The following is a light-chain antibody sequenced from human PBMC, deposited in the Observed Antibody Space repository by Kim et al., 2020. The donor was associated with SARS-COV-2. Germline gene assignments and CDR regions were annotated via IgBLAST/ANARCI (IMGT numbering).Light chain of an antibody. Sequence: AMRQTVRITYQGGSLRKYYASWYQQKTGQAPVLVFYSKNNRPSRIPDRFSGSYSRNTASLTITAAQAEDEADYYCNSRESSSTHWMFGGGTQLTVL. CDR1: SLRKYY. V-gene: IGLV3-19*01. CDR2: SKN. CDR3: NSRESSSTHWM. J-gene: IGLJ3*02.